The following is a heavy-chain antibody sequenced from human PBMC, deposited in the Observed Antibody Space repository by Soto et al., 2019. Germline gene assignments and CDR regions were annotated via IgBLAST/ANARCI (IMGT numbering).Heavy chain of an antibody. CDR2: INPSGGST. V-gene: IGHV1-46*01. J-gene: IGHJ4*02. D-gene: IGHD6-19*01. CDR3: ARPPLYSSGWYYFDY. Sequence: ASVKVSCKASGYTFTSYSMHWVRQAPGQGLEWMGLINPSGGSTSYAQKFQGRVTMTRDTSTSTAYMELSSLRSEDTAVYYCARPPLYSSGWYYFDYWGQGTLVTAPQ. CDR1: GYTFTSYS.